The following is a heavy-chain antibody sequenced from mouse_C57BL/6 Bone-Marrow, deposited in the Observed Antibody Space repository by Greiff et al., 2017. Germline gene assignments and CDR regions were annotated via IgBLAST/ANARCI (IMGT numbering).Heavy chain of an antibody. CDR3: SEFWYFDV. CDR2: IRLKSDNYAT. J-gene: IGHJ1*03. CDR1: GFTFSNYW. V-gene: IGHV6-3*01. Sequence: EVQLVESGGGLVQPGGSMKLSCVASGFTFSNYWMNWVRQSPEKGLEWVAQIRLKSDNYATHYAESVKGRFTISRDDSKSSVYLQMNNLRAEDTGIYYCSEFWYFDVWGTGTTVTVSS.